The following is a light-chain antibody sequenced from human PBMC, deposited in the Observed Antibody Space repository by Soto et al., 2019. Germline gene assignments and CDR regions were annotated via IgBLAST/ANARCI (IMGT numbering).Light chain of an antibody. J-gene: IGKJ3*01. CDR2: AVS. V-gene: IGKV1-39*01. CDR3: QQNYNTPLT. Sequence: DIEMTQSPSSLSASVGDRVTITCRASQTISSYLNWYHQKPGKAPKLLIYAVSNFQSGVPSRFSGSGSGTDFTLTISSLQPEDFGTYYCQQNYNTPLTFGPGTNVDIK. CDR1: QTISSY.